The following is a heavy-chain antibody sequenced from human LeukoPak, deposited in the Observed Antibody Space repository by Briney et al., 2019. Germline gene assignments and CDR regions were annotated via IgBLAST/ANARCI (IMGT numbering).Heavy chain of an antibody. D-gene: IGHD3-22*01. Sequence: GGSLRLSCAASGFTFSSYEMNWVRQAPGKGLEWVSYISSSAGTTYYADSVKGRFTISRDNAKNSLYLQMNSLRAEDTAVYYCASDYYDRSQYWGQGTLVTVSS. V-gene: IGHV3-48*03. CDR2: ISSSAGTT. CDR1: GFTFSSYE. CDR3: ASDYYDRSQY. J-gene: IGHJ4*02.